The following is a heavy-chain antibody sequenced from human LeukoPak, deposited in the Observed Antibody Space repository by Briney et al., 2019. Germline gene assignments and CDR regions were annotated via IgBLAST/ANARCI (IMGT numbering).Heavy chain of an antibody. CDR2: ITHSGYT. D-gene: IGHD3-10*01. Sequence: SETLSLTCAVSGYSISSGRYWAWIRQPPGKGLEWIGSITHSGYTNYNPSLKSRVTISVDTSKNQFSLKLSSVTAADTAVYYCASRGRFGELSDYWGQGTLVTVSS. V-gene: IGHV4-38-2*01. J-gene: IGHJ4*02. CDR1: GYSISSGRY. CDR3: ASRGRFGELSDY.